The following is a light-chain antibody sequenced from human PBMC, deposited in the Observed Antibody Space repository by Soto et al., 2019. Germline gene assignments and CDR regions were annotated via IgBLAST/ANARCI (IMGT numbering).Light chain of an antibody. Sequence: ERVLTQSPGSLCLSPGGRATVSCRSSQSVSSSYLAWYQQKPGQAPRLLIYDASSRATGIPDRFSGSGSGTDFTLIISRLEPEDFAVYYCQQYGRSPWTFGQGTKV. CDR1: QSVSSSY. J-gene: IGKJ1*01. CDR2: DAS. V-gene: IGKV3-20*01. CDR3: QQYGRSPWT.